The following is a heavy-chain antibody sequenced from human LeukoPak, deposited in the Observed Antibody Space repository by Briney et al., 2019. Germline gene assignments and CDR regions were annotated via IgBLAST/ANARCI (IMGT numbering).Heavy chain of an antibody. D-gene: IGHD6-13*01. J-gene: IGHJ4*02. CDR1: GGSFSGYY. Sequence: SETLSLTCAVYGGSFSGYYWSWIRQPPGKGLEWIGEINHSGSTNYNPSLKSRVTISVDTSKNQFSLKLSSVTAADTAVYYCARAMGSSSWYVGFDYWGQGTLVTVSS. V-gene: IGHV4-34*01. CDR3: ARAMGSSSWYVGFDY. CDR2: INHSGST.